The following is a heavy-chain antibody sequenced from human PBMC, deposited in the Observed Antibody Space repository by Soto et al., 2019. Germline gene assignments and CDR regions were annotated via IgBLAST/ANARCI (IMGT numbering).Heavy chain of an antibody. V-gene: IGHV3-23*01. CDR2: ISGSGGTT. Sequence: EVQLLESGGGLVQPGGSLRLSCAASGFTFSNYAIAWVRQAPGKGLEWVSGISGSGGTTYYADSVKGRFTISRDNXKDTLHLQMNRLRAEDTAVYYCAKTPRQWLVYFDYWGQGALVTVSS. CDR3: AKTPRQWLVYFDY. D-gene: IGHD6-19*01. J-gene: IGHJ4*02. CDR1: GFTFSNYA.